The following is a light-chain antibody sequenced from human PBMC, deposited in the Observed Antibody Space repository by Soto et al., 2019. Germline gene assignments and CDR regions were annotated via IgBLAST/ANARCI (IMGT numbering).Light chain of an antibody. CDR1: QSVSSSY. CDR3: QQYGSSRGT. CDR2: GAS. Sequence: ESWLTQSPGTLSLSPGERATLSCRASQSVSSSYLAWYQQKPGQAPRLLIYGASSRATGIPDRFSGSGSGTEFPLTISRLEPDDCAVYYGQQYGSSRGTFGQGTKVE. J-gene: IGKJ1*01. V-gene: IGKV3-20*01.